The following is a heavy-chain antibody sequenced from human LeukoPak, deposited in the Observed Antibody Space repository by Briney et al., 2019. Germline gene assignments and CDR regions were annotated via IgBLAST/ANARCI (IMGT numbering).Heavy chain of an antibody. CDR1: GYTFTSYG. V-gene: IGHV1-18*01. J-gene: IGHJ4*02. CDR2: ISAYNGNT. D-gene: IGHD3-10*01. CDR3: AREPSQFGELFRQSYYFDY. Sequence: ASVKVSCKASGYTFTSYGISWVRQAPGQGLERMGWISAYNGNTNYAQKLQGRVTMTTDTSTSTAYMELRSLRSDDTAVYYCAREPSQFGELFRQSYYFDYWGQGTLVTVSS.